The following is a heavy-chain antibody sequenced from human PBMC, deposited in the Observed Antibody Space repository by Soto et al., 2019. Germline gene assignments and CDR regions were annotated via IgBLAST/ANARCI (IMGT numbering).Heavy chain of an antibody. D-gene: IGHD5-18*01. Sequence: QVQLVQSGAEVKKPGSSVKVSCKASGGTFSSYAISWVRQAPGQGLEWMGGIIPIFGTANYAQKFQGRVTITADESTSRADMELSSLRSEDTAVYYCAASPRVDTAMEEWSWYFDLWGRGTLVTVSS. CDR2: IIPIFGTA. CDR3: AASPRVDTAMEEWSWYFDL. CDR1: GGTFSSYA. J-gene: IGHJ2*01. V-gene: IGHV1-69*01.